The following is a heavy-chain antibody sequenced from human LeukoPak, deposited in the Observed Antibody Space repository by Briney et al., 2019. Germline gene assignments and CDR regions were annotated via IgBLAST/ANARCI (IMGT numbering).Heavy chain of an antibody. J-gene: IGHJ4*02. CDR3: ARDLFGTSFVDY. V-gene: IGHV3-7*01. CDR2: IKQDGSEK. CDR1: GFTFSSYS. Sequence: PGGSLRLSCAASGFTFSSYSMNWARQAPGKGLEWVANIKQDGSEKYYVDSVKGRFTISRDNAKNSVYLQMNSLRAEDTAVYYCARDLFGTSFVDYWGQGTLVTVSS. D-gene: IGHD3-3*01.